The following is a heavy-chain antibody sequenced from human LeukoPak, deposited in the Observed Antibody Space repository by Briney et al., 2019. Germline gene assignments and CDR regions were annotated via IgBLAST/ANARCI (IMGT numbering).Heavy chain of an antibody. CDR1: GFTASSNY. Sequence: GGSLRLSCAASGFTASSNYMSWVRQAPGKGLEWVSVIYSGGSTYYADSVKGRFTISRHNSKNTLYLQMNSLRAEDTAVYYCARGLSSSSRYNWFDPWGQGTLVTVSS. V-gene: IGHV3-53*04. CDR3: ARGLSSSSRYNWFDP. CDR2: IYSGGST. D-gene: IGHD6-6*01. J-gene: IGHJ5*02.